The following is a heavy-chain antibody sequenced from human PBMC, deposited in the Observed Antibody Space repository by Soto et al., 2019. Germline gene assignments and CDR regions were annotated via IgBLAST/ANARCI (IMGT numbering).Heavy chain of an antibody. CDR1: GFTLNSYS. Sequence: PVGSLRLSCAVSGFTLNSYSMNWVRQAPGKGLEWVSYISRSRTTIYYADSVKGRFTISRDDAKNSLYLQMNSLRDDDTAVYYCVRGRSDSLMDVWGQGTTVTVSS. V-gene: IGHV3-48*02. CDR2: ISRSRTTI. J-gene: IGHJ6*02. CDR3: VRGRSDSLMDV. D-gene: IGHD2-15*01.